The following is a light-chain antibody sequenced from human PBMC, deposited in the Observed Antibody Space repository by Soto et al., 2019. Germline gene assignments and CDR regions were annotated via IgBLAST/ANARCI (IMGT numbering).Light chain of an antibody. CDR2: GSS. CDR1: QSVTNNY. Sequence: EVVLTQSPGTLSLSPGESASLSCRAGQSVTNNYLAWYQQRPGQAPRLLIFGSSDRATGIPDRFSGSGSGTDFTLTITRLEPEDFAVYYCHQYGSSYPYTFGQGTKLEIK. J-gene: IGKJ2*01. CDR3: HQYGSSYPYT. V-gene: IGKV3-20*01.